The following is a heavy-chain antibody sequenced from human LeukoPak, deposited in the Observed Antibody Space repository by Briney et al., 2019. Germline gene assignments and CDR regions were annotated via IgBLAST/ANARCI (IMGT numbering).Heavy chain of an antibody. D-gene: IGHD3-16*02. CDR1: GYTFTGYY. V-gene: IGHV1-2*04. CDR3: ARGITFGGVMVGMDV. J-gene: IGHJ6*02. Sequence: ASVKVSCKASGYTFTGYYMHWVRQAPGQGLEWMGWINPNSGGTNYAQKFQGWVTMTRDTSISTAYMELSRLRSDDTAVYYCARGITFGGVMVGMDVSGQGTTVTVSS. CDR2: INPNSGGT.